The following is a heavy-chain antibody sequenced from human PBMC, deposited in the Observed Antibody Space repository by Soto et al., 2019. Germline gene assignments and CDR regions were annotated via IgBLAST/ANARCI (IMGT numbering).Heavy chain of an antibody. V-gene: IGHV1-18*01. CDR1: GYTFTSYG. CDR2: ISAYNGNT. J-gene: IGHJ3*02. CDR3: ASSSRPDILTGYYKAGDAFDI. Sequence: ASVKVSCKASGYTFTSYGISWVRQAPGQGLEWMGWISAYNGNTNYAQKLQGRVTMTTDTSTSTAYMELRSLRSDDTAVYYCASSSRPDILTGYYKAGDAFDIWGQGTMVTVSS. D-gene: IGHD3-9*01.